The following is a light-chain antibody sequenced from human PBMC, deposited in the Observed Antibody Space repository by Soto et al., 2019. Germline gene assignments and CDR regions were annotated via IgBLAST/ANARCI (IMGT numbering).Light chain of an antibody. CDR2: KAS. Sequence: DIQMTQSPSTLSASVGDRVTITCRASQSVSTWLAWYQQKPGKAPKLLIHKASTLENGVPSTFSGSGSGTDSTFTISSLQPDDFATDYCHQYHIYPVTFGGGTKVEIK. V-gene: IGKV1-5*03. J-gene: IGKJ4*01. CDR1: QSVSTW. CDR3: HQYHIYPVT.